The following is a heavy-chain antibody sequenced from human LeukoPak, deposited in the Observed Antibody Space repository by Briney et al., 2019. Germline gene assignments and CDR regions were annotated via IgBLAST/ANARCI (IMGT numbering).Heavy chain of an antibody. J-gene: IGHJ6*03. Sequence: ASVKVSCKASGYTFNTYGITWVRQAPGQGLEWMGWINPNSGGTNYAQKFQGRVTMTRDTSISTAYMELSSLRSEDTAVYYCAITNWITIFGVVSSMSYYYMDVWGKGTTVTVSS. CDR3: AITNWITIFGVVSSMSYYYMDV. D-gene: IGHD3-3*01. V-gene: IGHV1-2*02. CDR2: INPNSGGT. CDR1: GYTFNTYG.